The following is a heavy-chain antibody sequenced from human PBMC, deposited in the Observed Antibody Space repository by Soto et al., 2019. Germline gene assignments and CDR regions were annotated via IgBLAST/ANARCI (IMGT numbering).Heavy chain of an antibody. D-gene: IGHD2-15*01. CDR3: ARSYRRYCSGGSCYSYYYSDMDV. CDR2: SYYSGST. CDR1: GGSISSYY. J-gene: IGHJ6*03. Sequence: QVQLQESCPGLVKPSETLSLTCTVSGGSISSYYWSWIRQPPGKGLEWMGYSYYSGSTNYNPSRKRRASTSVDPSKNQFSLKLSSVTAADTAVYYCARSYRRYCSGGSCYSYYYSDMDVLGKGTTDTVSS. V-gene: IGHV4-59*01.